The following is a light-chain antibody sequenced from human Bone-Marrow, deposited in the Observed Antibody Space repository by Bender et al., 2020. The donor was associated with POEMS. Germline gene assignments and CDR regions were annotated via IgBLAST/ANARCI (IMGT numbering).Light chain of an antibody. Sequence: QSVLTQPPSASGTPGQRVTISCSGSNSNIGTNAVNWYQQFPGPAPKLLIYSDNQRPSGVPARFYAFKSGTSASLAISGLQSEDEADYYWAAWDAGLSGGVFGGGTKLTVL. V-gene: IGLV1-44*01. CDR3: AAWDAGLSGGV. CDR1: NSNIGTNA. CDR2: SDN. J-gene: IGLJ3*02.